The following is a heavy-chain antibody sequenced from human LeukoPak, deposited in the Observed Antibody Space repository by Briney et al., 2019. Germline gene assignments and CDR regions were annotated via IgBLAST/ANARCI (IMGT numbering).Heavy chain of an antibody. Sequence: PSETLSLTCAVSGGSISSGGYSWSWIRQPPGEGLEWIGYIYHSGSTYYNPSLKSRVTISVDRSKNQFSLKLSSVTAADTDVYYCATLQTNVLRFLENWFDPWGQGTLVTVSS. D-gene: IGHD3-3*01. CDR2: IYHSGST. CDR1: GGSISSGGYS. J-gene: IGHJ5*02. CDR3: ATLQTNVLRFLENWFDP. V-gene: IGHV4-30-2*01.